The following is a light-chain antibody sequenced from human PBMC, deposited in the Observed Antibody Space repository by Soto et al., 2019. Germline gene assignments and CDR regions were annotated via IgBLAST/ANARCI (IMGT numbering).Light chain of an antibody. CDR2: DAS. CDR3: QQNDNFPPLT. J-gene: IGKJ4*02. V-gene: IGKV1-33*01. Sequence: DIQMTQSPSSLSASVGDRVTITCQASRDISNYLNWYQHKPGKVPKLLIYDASKLETGVPSRFGGSGSGTDFTCTISSLQPEDVATYYCQQNDNFPPLTFGGGTKVEIK. CDR1: RDISNY.